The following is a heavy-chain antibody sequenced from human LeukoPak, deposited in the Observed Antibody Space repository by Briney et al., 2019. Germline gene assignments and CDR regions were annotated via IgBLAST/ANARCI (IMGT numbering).Heavy chain of an antibody. V-gene: IGHV3-30*04. CDR2: MSYDESNK. CDR3: ASQPTTRWGY. J-gene: IGHJ4*02. Sequence: GRSLRLSCAASGFTFSSYAMHWVRQAPGKGLEWVAVMSYDESNKYYADSVRGRFTISRDNSKNTLYLQMNSLRAEDTAVYYCASQPTTRWGYWGQGTLVSVSS. D-gene: IGHD1-1*01. CDR1: GFTFSSYA.